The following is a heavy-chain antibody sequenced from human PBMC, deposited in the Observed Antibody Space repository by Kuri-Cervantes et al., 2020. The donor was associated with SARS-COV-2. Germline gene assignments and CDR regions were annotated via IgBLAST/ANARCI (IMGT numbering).Heavy chain of an antibody. V-gene: IGHV1-18*04. J-gene: IGHJ4*02. Sequence: ASVKVSCKASGYTFISYGISWVRQAPGQGLEWMGWISVYSGDTTYAQKFQGRVTVTTDRSTNTAYMELRSLRSDDTAVYYCARRSPTTVTDYWGQGTLVTVSS. D-gene: IGHD4-17*01. CDR2: ISVYSGDT. CDR3: ARRSPTTVTDY. CDR1: GYTFISYG.